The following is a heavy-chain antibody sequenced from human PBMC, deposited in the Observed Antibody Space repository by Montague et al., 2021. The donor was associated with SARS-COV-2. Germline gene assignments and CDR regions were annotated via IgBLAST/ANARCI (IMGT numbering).Heavy chain of an antibody. CDR3: ARATRSIVVLNWFDP. Sequence: TLSLTCTVSGGSISSGGYYWSWIRQHPGKGLEWIGYIYYSGSTYYXSSLKSRVTISVDTSKNQFSLKLSSVTAADTAVYYCARATRSIVVLNWFDPWGQGTLVTVSS. CDR2: IYYSGST. D-gene: IGHD3-22*01. CDR1: GGSISSGGYY. J-gene: IGHJ5*02. V-gene: IGHV4-31*03.